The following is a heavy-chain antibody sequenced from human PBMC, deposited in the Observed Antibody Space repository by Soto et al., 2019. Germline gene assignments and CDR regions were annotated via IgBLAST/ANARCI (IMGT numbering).Heavy chain of an antibody. CDR2: TRNKPNSYST. V-gene: IGHV3-72*01. Sequence: GGSLRLSCAAPGFTFTDHYMDWVRQAPGKGLEWVGRTRNKPNSYSTEYAASVKGRFIISRDDSKNSLFLQMNSLKTEDTAVYYCVRVGAPSSATPYYLDYWGQGTLVTVSS. D-gene: IGHD3-3*01. CDR1: GFTFTDHY. J-gene: IGHJ4*02. CDR3: VRVGAPSSATPYYLDY.